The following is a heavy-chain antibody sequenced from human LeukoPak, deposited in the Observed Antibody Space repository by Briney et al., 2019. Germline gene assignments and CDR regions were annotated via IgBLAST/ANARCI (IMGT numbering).Heavy chain of an antibody. CDR3: ARARSRTTGFDY. V-gene: IGHV3-53*01. J-gene: IGHJ4*02. Sequence: GGSLRLSCAASGFTVSSNYMTWVRQAPGKGLEWVSVIYSGGSTYYLDSVKGRFTISRDNSKNTLYLQMDSLRADDTAVYYCARARSRTTGFDYWGQGTLATVSS. CDR1: GFTVSSNY. CDR2: IYSGGST. D-gene: IGHD2/OR15-2a*01.